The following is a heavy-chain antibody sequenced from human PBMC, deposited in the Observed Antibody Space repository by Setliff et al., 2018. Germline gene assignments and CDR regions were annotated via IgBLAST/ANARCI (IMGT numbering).Heavy chain of an antibody. V-gene: IGHV4-38-2*01. CDR2: IYRNGNT. J-gene: IGHJ4*02. CDR1: GFTFSSYS. Sequence: GSLRLSCAASGFTFSSYSMNWVRQAPGEGLEWIGSIYRNGNTYYNPSLKSRVTISVDTSKNQLSLKLNSVTAADTAVYYCARRATYYNFWSGYYDYWGQGTLVTVSS. CDR3: ARRATYYNFWSGYYDY. D-gene: IGHD3-3*01.